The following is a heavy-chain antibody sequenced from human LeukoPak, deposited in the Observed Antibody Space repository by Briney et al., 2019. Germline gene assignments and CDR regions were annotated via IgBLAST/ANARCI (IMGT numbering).Heavy chain of an antibody. D-gene: IGHD4-11*01. Sequence: SGPTLVNPTQTLTLTCTFSGFSLSTSGVGVGWIRQPPGKALEGLALIYWDDDKRYSPSLKSRLTINKDTSKNQVVLTMTNMDPVDTATYLRARLTTVTPLFRVNTTDSRGPGTLVTVSS. CDR3: ARLTTVTPLFRVNTTDS. J-gene: IGHJ5*01. V-gene: IGHV2-5*02. CDR2: IYWDDDK. CDR1: GFSLSTSGVG.